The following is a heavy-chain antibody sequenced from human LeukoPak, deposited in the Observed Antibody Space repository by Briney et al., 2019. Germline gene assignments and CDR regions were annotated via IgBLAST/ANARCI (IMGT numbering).Heavy chain of an antibody. J-gene: IGHJ6*02. CDR2: INHSGST. Sequence: SETLSLTCAVYGGSFSGYDWSWIRQPPGKGLEWIGEINHSGSTNYNPSLKSRVTISVDTSKNQFSLKLSSVTAADTAVYYCARGGPSAGTTRYYYYYGMDVWGQGTTVTVSS. CDR1: GGSFSGYD. D-gene: IGHD6-13*01. CDR3: ARGGPSAGTTRYYYYYGMDV. V-gene: IGHV4-34*01.